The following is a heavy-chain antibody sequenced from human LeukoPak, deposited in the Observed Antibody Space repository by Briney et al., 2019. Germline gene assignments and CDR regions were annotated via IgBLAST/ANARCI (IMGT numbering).Heavy chain of an antibody. J-gene: IGHJ4*02. CDR2: IDSGGRLT. V-gene: IGHV3-48*01. CDR3: ARNSLYCAGACYEVFDS. D-gene: IGHD2-21*02. Sequence: GGSLRLSCAAAGFDFNSHSMNWVRQAPGKGLEWISHIDSGGRLTYYADSVRGRFSISRDIAKNSVFLQMNNLRVEDSAVYYCARNSLYCAGACYEVFDSWAREPWSPSPQ. CDR1: GFDFNSHS.